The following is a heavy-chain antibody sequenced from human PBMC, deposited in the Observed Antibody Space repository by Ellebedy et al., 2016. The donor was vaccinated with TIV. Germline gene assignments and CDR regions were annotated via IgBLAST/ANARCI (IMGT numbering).Heavy chain of an antibody. CDR1: GFTFSSYD. D-gene: IGHD1-14*01. V-gene: IGHV3-13*01. CDR2: IGAAGDT. CDR3: ARATAGFDY. Sequence: PGGSLRLSCAASGFTFSSYDMHWVRQGSGNGLEWVSSIGAAGDTYYAGFVKGRVAISRENAKNSLHLQLNNLRVGDTAVYYCARATAGFDYWGQGTLVTVSS. J-gene: IGHJ4*02.